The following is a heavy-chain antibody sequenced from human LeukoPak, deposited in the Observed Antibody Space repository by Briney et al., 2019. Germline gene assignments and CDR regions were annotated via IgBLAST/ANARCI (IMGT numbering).Heavy chain of an antibody. Sequence: ASVKVSCKASGYTFTSYGISWVRQAPGQGLEWMGWISAYNGNTNYAQKLQGRVTMTTDTSTSTAYMELRSLRSDGTAVYYCARDLGVVTPYDDAFDIWGQGTMVTVSS. D-gene: IGHD2-21*02. CDR1: GYTFTSYG. J-gene: IGHJ3*02. V-gene: IGHV1-18*01. CDR3: ARDLGVVTPYDDAFDI. CDR2: ISAYNGNT.